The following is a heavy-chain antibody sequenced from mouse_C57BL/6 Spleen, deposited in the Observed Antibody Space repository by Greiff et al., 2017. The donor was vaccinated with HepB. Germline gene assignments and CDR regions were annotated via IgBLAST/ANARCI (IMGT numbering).Heavy chain of an antibody. J-gene: IGHJ3*01. CDR3: ARRGKKNGGFAY. D-gene: IGHD1-2*01. Sequence: VQLQQSGPELVKPGASVKISCKASGYTFTDYNMDWVKQSHGKSLEWIGDINPNNGGTNYNQKFKGKATLTVDKSSSTAYLELRSLTSDDTAVYYCARRGKKNGGFAYWGQGTLVTVSA. CDR1: GYTFTDYN. CDR2: INPNNGGT. V-gene: IGHV1-18*01.